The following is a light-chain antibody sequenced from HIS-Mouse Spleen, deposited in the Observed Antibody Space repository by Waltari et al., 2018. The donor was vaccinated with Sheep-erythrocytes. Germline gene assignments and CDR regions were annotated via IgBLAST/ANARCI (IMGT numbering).Light chain of an antibody. J-gene: IGLJ3*02. V-gene: IGLV1-51*01. Sequence: QSVLTQPPSVSAAPGQKVTISCSGSSSNLWNNSVPWYHHRPGTAPKLLIYDNNKRPSGIPDRFSGSKSGTSATLGITGLQTGDEADYYCGTWDSSLSAGVFGGGTKLTVL. CDR1: SSNLWNNS. CDR3: GTWDSSLSAGV. CDR2: DNN.